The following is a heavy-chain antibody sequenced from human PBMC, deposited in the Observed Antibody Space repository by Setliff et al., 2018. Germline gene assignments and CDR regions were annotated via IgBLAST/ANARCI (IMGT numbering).Heavy chain of an antibody. J-gene: IGHJ5*02. D-gene: IGHD3-22*01. CDR3: ARDPIRNYDTSPVWFDP. CDR2: IRPHDGNT. Sequence: ASVKVSCKASGYTFTNYGINWVRPAPGQGLEWMGWIRPHDGNTIYEQKLQGRVTKTTDTSTSTAHMELRSLRSDDTAVYFCARDPIRNYDTSPVWFDPWGQGTLVTVSS. V-gene: IGHV1-18*01. CDR1: GYTFTNYG.